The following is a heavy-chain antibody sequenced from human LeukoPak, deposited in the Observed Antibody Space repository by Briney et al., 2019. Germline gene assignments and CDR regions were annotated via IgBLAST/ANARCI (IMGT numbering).Heavy chain of an antibody. CDR3: ARDRMVTISSSSFDP. Sequence: SVKVSCKASGGTFSSYAISWVRQAPGQGLEWMGRIIPILGIANYARKFQGRVTITADKSTSTAYMELSSLRSEDTAVYYCARDRMVTISSSSFDPWGQGTLVTVSS. D-gene: IGHD6-13*01. J-gene: IGHJ5*02. CDR1: GGTFSSYA. CDR2: IIPILGIA. V-gene: IGHV1-69*04.